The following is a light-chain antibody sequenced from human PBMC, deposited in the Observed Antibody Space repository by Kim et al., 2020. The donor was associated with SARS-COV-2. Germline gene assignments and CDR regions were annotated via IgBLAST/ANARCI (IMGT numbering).Light chain of an antibody. V-gene: IGKV1-27*01. Sequence: ASVGDRVTLTCRARQDICHYLAWYQQRPGEVPKLLISDASTSRYGVPSRFRGSGSGTEFTLTINSLQPEDIATYYCQKYNRAPWTFGQRTKVDIK. CDR2: DAS. CDR1: QDICHY. CDR3: QKYNRAPWT. J-gene: IGKJ1*01.